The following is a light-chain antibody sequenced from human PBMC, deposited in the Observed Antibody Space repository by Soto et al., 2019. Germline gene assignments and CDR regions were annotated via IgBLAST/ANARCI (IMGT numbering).Light chain of an antibody. CDR1: QGISSY. CDR3: QQLDTYPIT. J-gene: IGKJ5*01. V-gene: IGKV1-9*01. Sequence: DIRLTQSPSFLSASVGDRVTITCRASQGISSYLGWYKQKPGKAPKLLIYAASTLESGVPSRFSGSVSGTEFTLTISILQPEDFATYYCQQLDTYPITFGQGTRLEIK. CDR2: AAS.